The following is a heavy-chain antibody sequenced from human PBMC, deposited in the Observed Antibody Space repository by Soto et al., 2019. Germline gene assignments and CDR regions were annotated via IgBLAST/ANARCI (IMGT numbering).Heavy chain of an antibody. J-gene: IGHJ6*02. CDR3: ATHLISGSTYGMDV. Sequence: QVQLVESGGGLVKPGGPLRLSCAASGFTFSDYYMSWIRQAPGKGLEWVSYISNSASTIYYADSVKGRVTISRDNVRNSLHLQMNSLRGEDTAVYYCATHLISGSTYGMDVWGQGTRVTVSS. D-gene: IGHD1-7*01. V-gene: IGHV3-11*01. CDR2: ISNSASTI. CDR1: GFTFSDYY.